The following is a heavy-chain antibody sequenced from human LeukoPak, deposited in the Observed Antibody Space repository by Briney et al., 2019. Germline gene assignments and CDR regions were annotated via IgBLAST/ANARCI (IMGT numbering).Heavy chain of an antibody. J-gene: IGHJ6*03. CDR1: GFTFSSYG. CDR2: ISGSGDST. D-gene: IGHD3-10*01. CDR3: AKGYGGGSGRYSTDYYYMDV. V-gene: IGHV3-23*01. Sequence: GGSLRLSCAASGFTFSSYGMSWVRQAPGKGLEWVSAISGSGDSTYYADSVKGRFTISRDNSKNTLFLQMNSLRAEDTAVYFCAKGYGGGSGRYSTDYYYMDVWGKGTTVTISS.